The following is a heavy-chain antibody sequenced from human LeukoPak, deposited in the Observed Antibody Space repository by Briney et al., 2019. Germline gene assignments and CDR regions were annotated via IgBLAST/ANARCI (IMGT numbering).Heavy chain of an antibody. D-gene: IGHD3-22*01. J-gene: IGHJ5*02. Sequence: GGSLRLSCAASGFTFSSYGMSWVRQAPGKGLEWVSAIGGRDGSTYYADSVKGRFTISRDNSKNTLYLQMNSLRAEDTAVYYCARGRYYYDSSGYYPMGFDPWGQGTLVTVSS. CDR1: GFTFSSYG. V-gene: IGHV3-23*01. CDR3: ARGRYYYDSSGYYPMGFDP. CDR2: IGGRDGST.